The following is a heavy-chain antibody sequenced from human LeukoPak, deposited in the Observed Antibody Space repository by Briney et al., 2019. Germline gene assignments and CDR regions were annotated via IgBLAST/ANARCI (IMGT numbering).Heavy chain of an antibody. D-gene: IGHD6-13*01. Sequence: GASVKVSCKASGGTFSSYAISWVRQAPGQGLEGMGGIIPIFGTANYAQKFQGRVTITTDESTSTAYMELSSLRSEDTAVYYCARERQQMGFDLWGQGTLVTVSS. CDR2: IIPIFGTA. V-gene: IGHV1-69*05. CDR3: ARERQQMGFDL. CDR1: GGTFSSYA. J-gene: IGHJ4*02.